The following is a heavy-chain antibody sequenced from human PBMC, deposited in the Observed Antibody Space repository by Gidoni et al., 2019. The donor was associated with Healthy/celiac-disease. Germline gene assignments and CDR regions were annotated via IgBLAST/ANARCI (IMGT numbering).Heavy chain of an antibody. CDR2: ISSSSSYI. J-gene: IGHJ6*02. Sequence: EVQLVESGGGLVKPGGSLRLSGAASGLTFSSYSMNWVRQAPGKGLEWVSSISSSSSYIYYADSVKGRFTISRDNAKNSLYLQMNSLRAEDTAVYYCARYRYCSSTSCYGYYYYYGMDVWGQGTTVTVSS. CDR1: GLTFSSYS. D-gene: IGHD2-2*01. CDR3: ARYRYCSSTSCYGYYYYYGMDV. V-gene: IGHV3-21*01.